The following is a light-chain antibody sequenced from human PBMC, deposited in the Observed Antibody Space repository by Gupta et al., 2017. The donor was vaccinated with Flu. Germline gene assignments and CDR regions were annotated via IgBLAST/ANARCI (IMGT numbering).Light chain of an antibody. CDR3: QAWDSSVWV. CDR1: KLGDKY. Sequence: SPGQTASITCSGDKLGDKYACWYQQKPGQSPVLVIYQDSKRPSGIPERFSGSNSGNTATLTISGTQAMDEADYYCQAWDSSVWVFGGGTKLTVL. J-gene: IGLJ3*02. CDR2: QDS. V-gene: IGLV3-1*01.